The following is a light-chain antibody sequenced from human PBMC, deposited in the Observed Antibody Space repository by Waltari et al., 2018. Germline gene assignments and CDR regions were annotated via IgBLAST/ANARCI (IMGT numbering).Light chain of an antibody. CDR3: SSFTSSSTLRV. V-gene: IGLV2-14*01. CDR1: SSAVGGYNY. Sequence: QSALTQPASVSGSPGQSITISCTGTSSAVGGYNYVSWYQQHPGKAPKLMIYDVTKRPSGVSTRFSGSKSGNTASLTISGLQAEDEADYYCSSFTSSSTLRVFGGGTKLTVL. CDR2: DVT. J-gene: IGLJ3*02.